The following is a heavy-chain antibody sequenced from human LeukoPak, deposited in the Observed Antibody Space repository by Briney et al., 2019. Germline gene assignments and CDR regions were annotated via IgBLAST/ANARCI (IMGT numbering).Heavy chain of an antibody. Sequence: SETLSLTCTVSGGSISSYYWSWIRQPPGKGLEWIGYIYYSGSTNYNPSLKSRVTISVDTSTNQFSLKLSSVTAADTAVYFCARGGRLLGKFDYWGQGALVTVSS. V-gene: IGHV4-59*01. CDR1: GGSISSYY. CDR3: ARGGRLLGKFDY. CDR2: IYYSGST. D-gene: IGHD3-22*01. J-gene: IGHJ4*02.